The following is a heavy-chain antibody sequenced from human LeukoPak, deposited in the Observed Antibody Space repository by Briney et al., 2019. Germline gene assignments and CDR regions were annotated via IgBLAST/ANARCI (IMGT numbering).Heavy chain of an antibody. V-gene: IGHV3-23*01. CDR2: ISGSGGST. J-gene: IGHJ3*02. Sequence: PGGSLRLSCAASGFTFSSYGMSWVRQAPGKGLEWVSAISGSGGSTYYADSVKGRFTISRDNSKNTLYLQMNSLRAEDTAVYYCAKDDTMIVEAGAFDIWGQGTMVTVSS. CDR1: GFTFSSYG. CDR3: AKDDTMIVEAGAFDI. D-gene: IGHD3-22*01.